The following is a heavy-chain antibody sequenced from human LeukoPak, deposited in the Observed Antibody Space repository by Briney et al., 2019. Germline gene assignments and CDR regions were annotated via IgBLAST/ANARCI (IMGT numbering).Heavy chain of an antibody. J-gene: IGHJ4*02. V-gene: IGHV4-61*08. CDR3: ARHATVDTANFDY. D-gene: IGHD5-18*01. CDR1: GGSISSGGYS. Sequence: SETLSLTCAVSGGSISSGGYSWSWIRQPPGKGLEWIGYIYYSGSTNYNPSLKSRVTISVDTSKNQFSLKLSSVTAADTAVYYCARHATVDTANFDYWGQGTLVTVSS. CDR2: IYYSGST.